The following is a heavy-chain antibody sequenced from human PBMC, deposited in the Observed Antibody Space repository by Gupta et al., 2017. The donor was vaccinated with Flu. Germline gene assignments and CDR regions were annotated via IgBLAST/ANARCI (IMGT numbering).Heavy chain of an antibody. CDR1: GFSLSTSGEG. CDR2: IYWDDDK. V-gene: IGHV2-5*02. J-gene: IGHJ6*02. CDR3: APRRAGPYAMDV. Sequence: QITLKESGPTLVKPTQTLTLTCTFSGFSLSTSGEGVGWIRQPPAKAPEWLALIYWDDDKRYNPSLITRLTVTKDTSKNQVVLTXTXMDPVDXATYFCAPRRAGPYAMDVWGQGTTVTVSS.